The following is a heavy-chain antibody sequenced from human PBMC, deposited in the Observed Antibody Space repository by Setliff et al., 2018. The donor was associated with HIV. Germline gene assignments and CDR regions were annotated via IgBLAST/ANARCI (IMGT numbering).Heavy chain of an antibody. V-gene: IGHV4-59*01. J-gene: IGHJ5*02. D-gene: IGHD3-10*01. Sequence: SETLSLTCTVSGGSISTFYWSWIRQPPGKGLEWIGYIYYSGRTNYNPSLDSRVTMSVDTSKNQFSLKLSSVTAADTAVYYCARGVGVYNWFEPWGQGTLVTVSS. CDR3: ARGVGVYNWFEP. CDR1: GGSISTFY. CDR2: IYYSGRT.